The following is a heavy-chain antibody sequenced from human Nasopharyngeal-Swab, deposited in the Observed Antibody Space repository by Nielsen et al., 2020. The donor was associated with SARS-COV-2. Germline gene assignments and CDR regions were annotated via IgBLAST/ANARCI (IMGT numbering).Heavy chain of an antibody. CDR3: ARTHLYCSGGSCYPDTFDY. D-gene: IGHD2-15*01. J-gene: IGHJ4*02. Sequence: SETLSLTCTVSGGSISSYYWSWIRQPPGKGLEWIGYIYYSGSTNYNPSLKSRVTISVDTSKNQFSLKLSSVTAADTAVYYRARTHLYCSGGSCYPDTFDYWGQGTLVTVSS. CDR1: GGSISSYY. CDR2: IYYSGST. V-gene: IGHV4-59*01.